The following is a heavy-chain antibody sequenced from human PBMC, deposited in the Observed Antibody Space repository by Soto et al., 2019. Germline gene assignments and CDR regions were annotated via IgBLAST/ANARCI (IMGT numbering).Heavy chain of an antibody. CDR1: GGSFSGYY. V-gene: IGHV4-34*01. CDR2: INHSGST. CDR3: ARIRRPRSSTSWVMIRDAFDI. Sequence: SETLSLTCAVYGGSFSGYYWSWIRQPPGKGLEWIGEINHSGSTNYNPSLKSRVTISVDTSKNQFSLKLSSVTAADTAVYYCARIRRPRSSTSWVMIRDAFDIWGQGTMVTVSS. J-gene: IGHJ3*02. D-gene: IGHD2-2*01.